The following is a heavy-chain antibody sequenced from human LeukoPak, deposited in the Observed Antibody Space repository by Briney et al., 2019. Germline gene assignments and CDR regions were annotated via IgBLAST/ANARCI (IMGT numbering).Heavy chain of an antibody. V-gene: IGHV4-59*01. CDR3: ARGGGYSYGYYFDY. CDR2: IYYSGST. J-gene: IGHJ4*02. Sequence: SETLSLTCTVSGGSISSYYWSWIRQPPGKGLAWIGYIYYSGSTNYNPSLKSRVTISVDTSKNQFSLKLSSVTAADTAVYYCARGGGYSYGYYFDYWGQGTLVTVSS. CDR1: GGSISSYY. D-gene: IGHD5-18*01.